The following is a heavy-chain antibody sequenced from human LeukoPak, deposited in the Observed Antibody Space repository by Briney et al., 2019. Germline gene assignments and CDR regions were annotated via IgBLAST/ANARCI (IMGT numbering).Heavy chain of an antibody. CDR2: INSDGSSR. J-gene: IGHJ4*02. V-gene: IGHV3-74*01. D-gene: IGHD6-13*01. CDR1: GFTFSSCW. CDR3: ARGVYSSSWYSFDY. Sequence: GGSLRVSCAASGFTFSSCWMHWVRQAPGKGLVWVSRINSDGSSRSYADSVKGRFTIPKDSAQNTLYLQMDGLRAEDTAVYYGARGVYSSSWYSFDYWGQGTLVTVSS.